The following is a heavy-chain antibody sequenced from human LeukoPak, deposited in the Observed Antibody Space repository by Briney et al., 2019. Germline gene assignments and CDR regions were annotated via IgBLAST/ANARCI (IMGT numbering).Heavy chain of an antibody. D-gene: IGHD1-26*01. V-gene: IGHV3-23*01. CDR3: AKGEVGATGPEPYYFDY. J-gene: IGHJ4*02. CDR2: ISGSGGST. CDR1: GFTFSSYA. Sequence: GGSLRLSCAASGFTFSSYAMSWVRQAPGKGLEWVSAISGSGGSTYYADSVKGRFTISRDNSKNTLYLQMNSLRAEDTVVYYCAKGEVGATGPEPYYFDYWGQGTLVTVSS.